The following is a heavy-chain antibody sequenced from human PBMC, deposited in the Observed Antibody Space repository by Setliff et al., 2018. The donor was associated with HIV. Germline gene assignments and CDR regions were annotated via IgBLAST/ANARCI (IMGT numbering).Heavy chain of an antibody. V-gene: IGHV3-13*01. CDR2: IGTISDT. D-gene: IGHD1-26*01. Sequence: SCKASGFTFSTYDMHWVRQVTGKGLEWVSAIGTISDTFYSDSVEGRFTISRENARNSLHLQMNSLRAGDTGVYYCVRQSGSWHAGSGAFDIWGQGTMVTVSS. J-gene: IGHJ3*02. CDR1: GFTFSTYD. CDR3: VRQSGSWHAGSGAFDI.